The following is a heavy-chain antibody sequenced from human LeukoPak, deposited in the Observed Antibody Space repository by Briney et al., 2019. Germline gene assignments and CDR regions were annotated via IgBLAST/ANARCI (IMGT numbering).Heavy chain of an antibody. CDR2: INHSGST. CDR1: GGSFSGYY. CDR3: ARRIAAAGYY. D-gene: IGHD6-13*01. Sequence: SETLSLTCAVYGGSFSGYYWSWIRQPPGKGLEWIGEINHSGSTNYNPSLKSRVTISVDTSKNQFSLKLSSVTAADTAVDYCARRIAAAGYYWGQGTLVTVSS. V-gene: IGHV4-34*01. J-gene: IGHJ4*02.